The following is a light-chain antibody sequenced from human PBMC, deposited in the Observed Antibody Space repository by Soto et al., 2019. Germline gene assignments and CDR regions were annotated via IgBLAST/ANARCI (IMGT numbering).Light chain of an antibody. CDR2: DAS. J-gene: IGKJ1*01. Sequence: DIQMTQSPSTLSASGGERVTITCRASQSISSWLSWYQQKPGKAPKLLIYDASSLESGVPSRFSGSGSGTEFTLTISSLQPDDFATYYCQQYNSYSGTFGQGTKVDIK. CDR1: QSISSW. CDR3: QQYNSYSGT. V-gene: IGKV1-5*01.